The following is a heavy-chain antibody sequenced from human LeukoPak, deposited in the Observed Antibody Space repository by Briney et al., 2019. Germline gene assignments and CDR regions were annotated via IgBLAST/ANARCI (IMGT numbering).Heavy chain of an antibody. D-gene: IGHD3-10*01. Sequence: SETLSLTCTVSGGSISSYYWSWIRQPAGKGLEWIGRIYTSGSTNYNPSLKSRVTISVDTSKNQLSLKLTSVTAADTAVYFCARGGYYGSGNDFRFDPWGQGTLVTVSS. CDR3: ARGGYYGSGNDFRFDP. CDR2: IYTSGST. CDR1: GGSISSYY. J-gene: IGHJ5*02. V-gene: IGHV4-4*07.